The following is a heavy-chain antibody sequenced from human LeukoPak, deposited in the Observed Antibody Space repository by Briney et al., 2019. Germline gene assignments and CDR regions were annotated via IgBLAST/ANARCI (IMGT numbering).Heavy chain of an antibody. CDR1: GGSVSSGGYY. V-gene: IGHV4-31*03. D-gene: IGHD4-11*01. Sequence: PSQTLPLTCTVSGGSVSSGGYYWVWIRQRPGKGLEWIGYIYYTGSTSYNPSLKSRLTIAVDTSKNQFSLKLSSVTAADTAVYYCARPLNTVHDTFDVWGQGTMVTVSS. CDR3: ARPLNTVHDTFDV. CDR2: IYYTGST. J-gene: IGHJ3*01.